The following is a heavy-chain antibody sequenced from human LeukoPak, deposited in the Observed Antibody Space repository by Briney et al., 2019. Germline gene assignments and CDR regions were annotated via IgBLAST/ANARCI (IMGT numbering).Heavy chain of an antibody. V-gene: IGHV3-53*05. CDR3: AKDSSSHPRGFDY. D-gene: IGHD6-13*01. J-gene: IGHJ4*02. CDR2: IYSGGST. Sequence: GSLRLSCAASGFTVSSNYMSWVRQAPGKGLEWVSVIYSGGSTYYSDSVKGRFTISRDNSKNTLYLQMNSLRAEDTAVYYCAKDSSSHPRGFDYWGQGTLVTVSS. CDR1: GFTVSSNY.